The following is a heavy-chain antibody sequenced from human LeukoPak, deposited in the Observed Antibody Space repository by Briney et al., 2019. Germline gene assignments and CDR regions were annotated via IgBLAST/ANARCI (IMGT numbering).Heavy chain of an antibody. CDR3: ATEGHYYDSSGYSIFDY. D-gene: IGHD3-22*01. CDR1: GYTFTGYY. V-gene: IGHV1-2*02. CDR2: INPNSGGT. Sequence: ASVKVSCKASGYTFTGYYMHWVRQAPGQGLEWMGWINPNSGGTNYAQKFQGRVTMTRDTSISTAYMELSRLRSDDTAVYYCATEGHYYDSSGYSIFDYWGQGTLVTVSS. J-gene: IGHJ4*02.